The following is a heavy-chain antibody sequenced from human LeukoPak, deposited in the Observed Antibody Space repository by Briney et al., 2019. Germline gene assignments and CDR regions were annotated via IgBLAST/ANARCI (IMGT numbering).Heavy chain of an antibody. J-gene: IGHJ4*02. CDR3: ARDKPGIAAATFDH. V-gene: IGHV3-11*01. CDR2: ISSSGSTI. D-gene: IGHD6-13*01. Sequence: PSETLSLTCTVSGGSISSSSYYWGWIRQAPGKGLEWVSYISSSGSTIYYADSVKGRFTISRDSAKNSLYLQMDSLRVEDTAVYYCARDKPGIAAATFDHWGQGTLVSVST. CDR1: GGSISSSSYY.